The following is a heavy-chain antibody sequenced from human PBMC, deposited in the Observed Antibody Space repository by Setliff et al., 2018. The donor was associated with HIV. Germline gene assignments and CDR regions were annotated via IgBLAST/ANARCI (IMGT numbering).Heavy chain of an antibody. V-gene: IGHV1-2*02. D-gene: IGHD1-26*01. CDR2: INPNSGAT. J-gene: IGHJ5*02. CDR1: GYTFSAYY. CDR3: ALASIVSTARWNH. Sequence: RASVKVSCKVSGYTFSAYYLHWVRRAPGQGLEWMGWINPNSGATKYAQNFQGRVTMTRDTSISTAYMDLSSLTSDETAVYYCALASIVSTARWNHWGRGTLVTVSS.